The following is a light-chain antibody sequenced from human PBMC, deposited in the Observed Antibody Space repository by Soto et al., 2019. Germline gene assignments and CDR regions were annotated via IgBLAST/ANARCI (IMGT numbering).Light chain of an antibody. J-gene: IGKJ5*01. V-gene: IGKV3-11*01. Sequence: EIVLTQSPATLSLSPGERATLSCRASQSVTSYLAWYQQKPGQAPRRLIYDASSRATGVPARFIGSGSGTDFTLTISSLEPEDFAVYYCQQRSNWPPSITFGQGTRLEIK. CDR3: QQRSNWPPSIT. CDR1: QSVTSY. CDR2: DAS.